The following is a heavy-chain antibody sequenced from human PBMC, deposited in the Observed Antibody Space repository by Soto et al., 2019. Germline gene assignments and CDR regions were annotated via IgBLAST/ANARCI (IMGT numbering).Heavy chain of an antibody. CDR2: INPNSGGT. D-gene: IGHD3-10*01. J-gene: IGHJ6*02. Sequence: GASVKVSCKASGYTFTGYYLHWVRQAPGQEPEWMGWINPNSGGTNFAQKFQGRVTMTRDTSIKTVYMELGRLRSDDTAVYYCARSIGFGEAYNYGMDVWGQGTTVTVSS. CDR1: GYTFTGYY. V-gene: IGHV1-2*02. CDR3: ARSIGFGEAYNYGMDV.